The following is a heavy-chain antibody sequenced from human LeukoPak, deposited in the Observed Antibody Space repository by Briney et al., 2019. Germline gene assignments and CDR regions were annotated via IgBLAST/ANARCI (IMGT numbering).Heavy chain of an antibody. CDR3: ARTIRWGGWFDP. D-gene: IGHD2-21*01. J-gene: IGHJ5*02. Sequence: SGTPLINPTQTLTLTLTFSGFSLSTSGMCVSWIRQPPVKALEWLARIAWDDDKYYSTSLKTRLTISKDTSKNQVVLTMTNMDPVDTATYYCARTIRWGGWFDPWGQGTLVTVSS. CDR1: GFSLSTSGMC. CDR2: IAWDDDK. V-gene: IGHV2-70*11.